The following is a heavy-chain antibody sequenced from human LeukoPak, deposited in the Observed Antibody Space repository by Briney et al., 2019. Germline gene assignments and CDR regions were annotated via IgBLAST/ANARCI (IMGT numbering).Heavy chain of an antibody. CDR1: GYTFTSYD. V-gene: IGHV1-8*01. J-gene: IGHJ5*02. D-gene: IGHD6-13*01. CDR3: ARVSSSSWYDWFDP. CDR2: MNPNSGNT. Sequence: GASVKVSCKASGYTFTSYDINWVRQAPGQGLEWMGWMNPNSGNTGYAQKFQGRVTMTRNTSISTAYMELSSLRSEDTAMYYCARVSSSSWYDWFDPWGQGTLVTVSS.